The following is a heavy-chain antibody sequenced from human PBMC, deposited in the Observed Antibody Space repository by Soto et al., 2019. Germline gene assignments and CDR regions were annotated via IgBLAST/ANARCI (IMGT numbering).Heavy chain of an antibody. V-gene: IGHV4-61*01. J-gene: IGHJ4*02. CDR1: GGSVSSGSYY. D-gene: IGHD2-2*01. CDR2: IYYSGST. CDR3: ARLSLVPAAMY. Sequence: QVQLQESGPGLVKPSETLSLTCTVSGGSVSSGSYYWSWIRQPPGKGLEWIGYIYYSGSTNYNPSLKSRVTISVDTSKNQVSLKLSSVTAADTAVYYCARLSLVPAAMYWGQGTLVTVSS.